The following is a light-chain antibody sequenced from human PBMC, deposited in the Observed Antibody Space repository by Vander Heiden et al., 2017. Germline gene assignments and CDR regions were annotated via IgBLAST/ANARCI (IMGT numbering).Light chain of an antibody. J-gene: IGKJ1*01. V-gene: IGKV3-15*01. CDR2: VAS. Sequence: EIVITQSPATLSVSPGERVPLSCRASQSVSINLAWYQQKPGQAPRLLIYVASTRATGIPARFSGSGSGTEFTLTISSLQSDDSAVYYCQQYNNWPRTFGHGTKVEIK. CDR3: QQYNNWPRT. CDR1: QSVSIN.